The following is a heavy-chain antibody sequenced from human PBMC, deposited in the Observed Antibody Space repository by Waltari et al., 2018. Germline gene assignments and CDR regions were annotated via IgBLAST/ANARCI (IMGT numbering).Heavy chain of an antibody. Sequence: QVQLVESGGGVVQPGRSLRLSCAASGFTFSSYGMPWVRQAPGKGRELVAVIWYEGSNKYYADSVKGRFTISRDNSKNTLYLQMNSLRAEDTAVYYCARDSGYSYGYNAFDIWGQGTMVTVSS. CDR1: GFTFSSYG. D-gene: IGHD5-18*01. CDR2: IWYEGSNK. CDR3: ARDSGYSYGYNAFDI. J-gene: IGHJ3*02. V-gene: IGHV3-33*01.